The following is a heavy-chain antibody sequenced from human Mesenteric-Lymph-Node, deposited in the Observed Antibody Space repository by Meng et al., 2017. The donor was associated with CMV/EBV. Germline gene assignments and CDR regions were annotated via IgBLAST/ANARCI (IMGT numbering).Heavy chain of an antibody. CDR1: GFTFNNYA. J-gene: IGHJ4*02. V-gene: IGHV3-30*02. Sequence: GGSLRLSCEASGFTFNNYAIHWVRQAPGKGLEWLTFIRYDGGNQYYAASVKGRFTVSRDNSRNTLYLQMNRLKTEDTAMYYCARDGELIYGSGSYPDYWGQGTLVTVSS. CDR2: IRYDGGNQ. D-gene: IGHD3-10*01. CDR3: ARDGELIYGSGSYPDY.